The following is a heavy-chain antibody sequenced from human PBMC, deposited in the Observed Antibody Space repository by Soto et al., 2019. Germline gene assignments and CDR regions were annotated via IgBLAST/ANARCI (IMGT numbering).Heavy chain of an antibody. CDR2: VSPPFRTS. J-gene: IGHJ6*02. CDR3: ARVLYYGSGSYSPYGMDV. V-gene: IGHV1-69*01. D-gene: IGHD3-10*01. Sequence: QVQLVQSGAEVKQPGSSVKVSCKTSGVSFNNNGIGWVRQAPGHGLEWMGGVSPPFRTSNYARKFQGRISITADASPGTVNMELSSLTSEDTAQYYCARVLYYGSGSYSPYGMDVWGQGTTVTVSS. CDR1: GVSFNNNG.